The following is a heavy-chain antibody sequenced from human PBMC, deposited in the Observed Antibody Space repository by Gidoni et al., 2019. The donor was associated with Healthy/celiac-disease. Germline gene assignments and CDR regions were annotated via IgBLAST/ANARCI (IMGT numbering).Heavy chain of an antibody. CDR1: GGSISSGGYY. V-gene: IGHV4-31*03. J-gene: IGHJ2*01. D-gene: IGHD1-26*01. CDR3: ARRGGTSSYWYFDL. CDR2: IYYSGST. Sequence: VKPSQTLSLTCTVSGGSISSGGYYWSWIRQHPGKGLEWIGYIYYSGSTYYNPSLKSRVTISVDTSKNQFSLKLSSVTAADTAVYYCARRGGTSSYWYFDLWGRGTLVTVSS.